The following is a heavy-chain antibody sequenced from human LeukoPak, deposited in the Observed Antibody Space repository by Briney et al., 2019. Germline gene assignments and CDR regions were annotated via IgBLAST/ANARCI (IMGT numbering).Heavy chain of an antibody. CDR1: GFTLSGYW. CDR2: INQDGSQT. V-gene: IGHV3-7*01. Sequence: AGGSLRLSCAASGFTLSGYWMHWVRQAPGRGLEWVANINQDGSQTYYLGSVKGRSTISRDNAKDSLYLQMNSLRVDDTAVYYCARRYFDLWGRGTLVSVSS. J-gene: IGHJ2*01. CDR3: ARRYFDL.